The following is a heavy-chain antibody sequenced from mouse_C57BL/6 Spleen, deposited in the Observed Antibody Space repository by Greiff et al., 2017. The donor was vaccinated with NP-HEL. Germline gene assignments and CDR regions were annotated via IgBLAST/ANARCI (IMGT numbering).Heavy chain of an antibody. CDR1: GYTFTDYE. CDR2: IDPETGGT. J-gene: IGHJ3*01. CDR3: TRWVLGFAY. Sequence: LVESGAELVRPGASVTLSCKASGYTFTDYEMHWVKQTPVHGLDWIGAIDPETGGTAYNQKFKGKAILTADKSSSTAYMELRSLTSEDSAVYYCTRWVLGFAYWGQGTLVTVSA. V-gene: IGHV1-15*01.